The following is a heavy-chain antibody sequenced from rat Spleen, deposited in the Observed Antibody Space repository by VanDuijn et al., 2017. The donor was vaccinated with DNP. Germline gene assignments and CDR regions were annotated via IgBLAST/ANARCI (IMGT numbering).Heavy chain of an antibody. J-gene: IGHJ2*01. Sequence: EVQLVESGGGLVQPGRSLKLSCTASGFTFSNYGMHWIRQAPTKGLEWIASISPSGGNTYYRDSVKGRFTFSRDNAKSTLYLQMGSLRSEDTATYEWATHDDQGAYWGEGVMVTVSS. CDR2: ISPSGGNT. CDR3: ATHDDQGAY. CDR1: GFTFSNYG. V-gene: IGHV5-19*01. D-gene: IGHD1-7*01.